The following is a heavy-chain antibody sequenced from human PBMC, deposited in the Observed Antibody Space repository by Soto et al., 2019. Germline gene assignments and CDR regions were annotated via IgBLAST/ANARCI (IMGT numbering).Heavy chain of an antibody. CDR3: ARYSGYDYGYYGMDV. CDR2: INHSGST. D-gene: IGHD5-12*01. V-gene: IGHV4-34*01. Sequence: SETLSLTCAVYCGSFSGYYWSWIRQPPGKGLEWIGEINHSGSTNYNPSLKSRVTISVDTSKNQFSLKLSSVTAADTAVYYCARYSGYDYGYYGMDVWGQGTTVTVS. CDR1: CGSFSGYY. J-gene: IGHJ6*02.